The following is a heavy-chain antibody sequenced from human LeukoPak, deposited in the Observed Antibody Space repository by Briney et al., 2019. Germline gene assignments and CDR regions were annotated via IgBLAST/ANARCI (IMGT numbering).Heavy chain of an antibody. J-gene: IGHJ4*02. CDR1: GFTFSSHA. Sequence: GGSLRLSCAASGFTFSSHAMSWVRQAPGKGLEWVSAISGSGGSTYYADSVKGRFTISRDNSKNTLYLQMNSLRAEDTAVYYCAKSYYDILTGSEYYFDYWGQGTLVTVSS. CDR3: AKSYYDILTGSEYYFDY. CDR2: ISGSGGST. V-gene: IGHV3-23*01. D-gene: IGHD3-9*01.